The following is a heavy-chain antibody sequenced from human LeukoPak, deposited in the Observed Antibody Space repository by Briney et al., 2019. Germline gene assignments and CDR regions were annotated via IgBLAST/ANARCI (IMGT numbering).Heavy chain of an antibody. J-gene: IGHJ5*02. Sequence: GGSLRLSCAASGFTFSSYGMHWVRQAPGKGLEWVAFIRYDGSNKYYADSVKGRFTISRDNSKNTLYLQMNSLRAEDTAVYYCAKTDVPDILNWFDPWGQGTLVTVSS. CDR2: IRYDGSNK. V-gene: IGHV3-30*02. CDR3: AKTDVPDILNWFDP. D-gene: IGHD5-12*01. CDR1: GFTFSSYG.